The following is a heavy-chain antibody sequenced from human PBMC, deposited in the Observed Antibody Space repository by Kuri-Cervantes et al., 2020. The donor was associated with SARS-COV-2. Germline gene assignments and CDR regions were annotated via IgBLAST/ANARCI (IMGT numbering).Heavy chain of an antibody. D-gene: IGHD3-3*01. CDR3: ARYFWSGGYYFDY. CDR2: VAYSGSA. J-gene: IGHJ4*02. Sequence: GSLRLSCTVSGDSISNTNYYWGWIRQPPGKGLEWIGSVAYSGSAYYNPSLKSRVTIFVDTSKNQLSLLLTSMTAADTAVYYCARYFWSGGYYFDYWGQETLVTVSS. V-gene: IGHV4-39*01. CDR1: GDSISNTNYY.